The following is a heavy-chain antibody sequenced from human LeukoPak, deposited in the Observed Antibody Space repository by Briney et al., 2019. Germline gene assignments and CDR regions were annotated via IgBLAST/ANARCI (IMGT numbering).Heavy chain of an antibody. J-gene: IGHJ3*02. D-gene: IGHD5-24*01. CDR1: GYTFTKSY. Sequence: ASVKVSCKASGYTFTKSYIHWVRQAPGQRLEWMGLINPGGDNTDYAQNFQGRLTMTSDTSARTVYMELSSLRSDDTAVYYCARIRDGYNDAYDIWGQGTLVTVTS. CDR2: INPGGDNT. CDR3: ARIRDGYNDAYDI. V-gene: IGHV1-46*01.